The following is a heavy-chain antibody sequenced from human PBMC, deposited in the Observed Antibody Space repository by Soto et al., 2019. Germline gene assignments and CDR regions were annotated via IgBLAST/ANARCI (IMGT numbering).Heavy chain of an antibody. D-gene: IGHD4-17*01. V-gene: IGHV3-53*04. Sequence: PGGSLRLSCAASGVTVSSNYMSWVRQAPGKGLEWVSVIYSGGSTYYADSVKGRFTISRHNSKNTLYLQMNSLRAEDTAVYYCARDYGDYQDYWGQGTLVTVSS. CDR2: IYSGGST. CDR3: ARDYGDYQDY. J-gene: IGHJ4*02. CDR1: GVTVSSNY.